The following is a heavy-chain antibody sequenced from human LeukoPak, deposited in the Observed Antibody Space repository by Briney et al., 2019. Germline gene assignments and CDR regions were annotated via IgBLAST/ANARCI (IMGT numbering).Heavy chain of an antibody. D-gene: IGHD5-24*01. V-gene: IGHV4-34*01. CDR2: INHIGST. CDR1: GGSFSGYN. Sequence: SETLSLTCAVSGGSFSGYNWNWLRQPPRKGLEWIGEINHIGSTNYNPSLRSRVTISLDTSKNQFSLKLSSVTAADTAVYYCARGVYTEMSTIMGHFDRWGRGTPVAVSS. J-gene: IGHJ4*02. CDR3: ARGVYTEMSTIMGHFDR.